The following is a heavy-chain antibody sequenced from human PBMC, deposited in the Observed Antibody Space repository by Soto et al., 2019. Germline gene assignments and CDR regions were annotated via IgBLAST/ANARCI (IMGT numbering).Heavy chain of an antibody. CDR2: INPYNGNT. D-gene: IGHD3-16*01. J-gene: IGHJ4*02. CDR3: ARDWFGIDY. V-gene: IGHV1-18*01. CDR1: GYTFTSYG. Sequence: QVQLVQSGAEVKKPGASVKVSCKASGYTFTSYGIRWVRQAPGQGLEWMGWINPYNGNTNYAQKLQGRVTMTTDTSTNTAYMALRSLRSDDTAVYYCARDWFGIDYWGQGTLVTVSS.